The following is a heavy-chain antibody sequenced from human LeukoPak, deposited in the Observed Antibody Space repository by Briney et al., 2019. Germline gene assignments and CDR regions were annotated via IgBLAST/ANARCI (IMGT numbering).Heavy chain of an antibody. D-gene: IGHD3-10*01. Sequence: QVQLQESGPGLVKPSETLSLTCTVSSGSISRYYWSWIRQPPGKGLAWVGYIYYTGSTNYNPSPSLKSRLTISVDTSKNQFSLKLSSVTAADTAVYYCAREGSGSYGLTDYWGQGTLVTVSS. CDR3: AREGSGSYGLTDY. CDR2: IYYTGST. CDR1: SGSISRYY. V-gene: IGHV4-59*01. J-gene: IGHJ4*02.